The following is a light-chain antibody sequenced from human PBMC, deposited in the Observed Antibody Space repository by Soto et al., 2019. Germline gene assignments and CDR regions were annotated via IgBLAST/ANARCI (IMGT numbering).Light chain of an antibody. J-gene: IGLJ3*02. CDR2: YVS. Sequence: QSALTQPRSVSGSPGQSVTISCTGTSSDVVCWYQHHPGKAPKLIIYYVSQRTSGVPDRLSGSKSGNTASLTMSGLQAEDEADYYCCSSAGGFTWVFGGGTKLTVL. V-gene: IGLV2-11*01. CDR1: SSDVV. CDR3: CSSAGGFTWV.